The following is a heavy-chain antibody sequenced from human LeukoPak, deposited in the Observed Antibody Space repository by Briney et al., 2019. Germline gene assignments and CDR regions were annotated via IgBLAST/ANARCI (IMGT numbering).Heavy chain of an antibody. CDR3: ARDSTYYYDSGSSGPHYFDN. Sequence: GKSLRLSCAASGFTFSNYAMHWVRQAPGKGLEWVSLISSGGTYEYYADSVKGRFTISRDNSKDTLYLQLNSLRAEDTAVYYCARDSTYYYDSGSSGPHYFDNWGQGTLVTVSS. CDR1: GFTFSNYA. D-gene: IGHD3-10*01. J-gene: IGHJ4*02. CDR2: ISSGGTYE. V-gene: IGHV3-30*07.